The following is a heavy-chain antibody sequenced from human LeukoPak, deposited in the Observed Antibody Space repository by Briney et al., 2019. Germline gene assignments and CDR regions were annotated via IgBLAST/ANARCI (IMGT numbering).Heavy chain of an antibody. V-gene: IGHV1-2*02. D-gene: IGHD6-6*01. CDR3: ARGDSSRTYY. J-gene: IGHJ4*02. CDR1: GYSFTDYQ. Sequence: ASVKVSCKTSGYSFTDYQMHWVRQAPGQGLEWMGWINPKSGGTNYAQKFAGRVTVTRDTSINTAYMELSRLTFDDTAVYYCARGDSSRTYYWGQGTLVTVSS. CDR2: INPKSGGT.